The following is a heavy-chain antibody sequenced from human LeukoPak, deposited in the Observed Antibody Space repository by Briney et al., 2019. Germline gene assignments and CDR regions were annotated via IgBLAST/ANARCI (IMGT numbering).Heavy chain of an antibody. Sequence: ASVKVSCKASGYTFTSYAIHWVRQAPGQSLEWMGWVNTGNGNAEYSQRFQGRVTITRDTSASTAYMELNSLRFEDTAVYYCAKDSGSGFYEMTYGGQGTLVIVSS. D-gene: IGHD3-22*01. CDR2: VNTGNGNA. J-gene: IGHJ4*02. V-gene: IGHV1-3*04. CDR1: GYTFTSYA. CDR3: AKDSGSGFYEMTY.